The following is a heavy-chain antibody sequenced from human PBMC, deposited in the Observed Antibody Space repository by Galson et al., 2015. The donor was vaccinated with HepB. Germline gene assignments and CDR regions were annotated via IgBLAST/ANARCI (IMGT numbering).Heavy chain of an antibody. CDR3: ARYCSSTSCYWDGMDV. V-gene: IGHV3-30-3*01. J-gene: IGHJ6*02. CDR2: ISYDGSNK. Sequence: SLRLSCAASGFTFSSYAMHWVRQAPGKGLEWVAVISYDGSNKYYADSVKGRFTISRDNSKNTLYLQMNSLRAEDTAVYYCARYCSSTSCYWDGMDVWGQGTTVTVSS. CDR1: GFTFSSYA. D-gene: IGHD2-2*01.